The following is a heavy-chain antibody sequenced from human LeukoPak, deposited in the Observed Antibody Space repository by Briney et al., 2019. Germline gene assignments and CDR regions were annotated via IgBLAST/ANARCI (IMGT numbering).Heavy chain of an antibody. J-gene: IGHJ3*02. V-gene: IGHV3-21*01. CDR3: ARGAYYYDSSGYYSFDI. D-gene: IGHD3-22*01. Sequence: PGGSLRLSCAASGFTFSSYSMNWVRQAPGKGLEWVSSISSSSSYIYYADSVKGRFTISRDNAKNSLYLQMNSLRAEDTAVCYCARGAYYYDSSGYYSFDIWGQGTMVTVSS. CDR1: GFTFSSYS. CDR2: ISSSSSYI.